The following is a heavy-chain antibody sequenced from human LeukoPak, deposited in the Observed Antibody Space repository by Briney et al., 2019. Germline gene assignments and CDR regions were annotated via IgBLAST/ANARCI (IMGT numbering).Heavy chain of an antibody. CDR3: ARVGGLAVAGTSNWFGP. CDR1: GVSFTSHY. V-gene: IGHV4-59*11. Sequence: SETLSLTCTVSGVSFTSHYWTWIRQSPGTGLEWIGYISYTGSTNYNPSLKSRVTISVDTSKNQFSLRLSSVTAADTAVYFCARVGGLAVAGTSNWFGPWGLGTLVIVSS. J-gene: IGHJ5*02. CDR2: ISYTGST. D-gene: IGHD6-19*01.